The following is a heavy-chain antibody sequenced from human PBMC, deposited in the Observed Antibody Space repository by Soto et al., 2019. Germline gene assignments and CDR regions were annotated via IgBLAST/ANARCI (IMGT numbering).Heavy chain of an antibody. J-gene: IGHJ4*02. CDR2: INPSGIST. V-gene: IGHV1-46*01. D-gene: IGHD2-15*01. CDR1: GYSFTNYY. Sequence: QVQLVQSGAEVKKPGASVKVSCKTSGYSFTNYYLHWVRQAPGQGLEWMGLINPSGISTSYAQKFQGRVNMTRDTSTSTVYMDLSSLRSEDTAVYYCAMSDNVVVAASSPVYFDYWGQGTLVTVSS. CDR3: AMSDNVVVAASSPVYFDY.